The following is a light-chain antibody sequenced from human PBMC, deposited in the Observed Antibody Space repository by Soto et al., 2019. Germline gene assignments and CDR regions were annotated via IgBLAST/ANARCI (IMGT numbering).Light chain of an antibody. CDR3: SSYAGRNNYV. J-gene: IGLJ1*01. CDR2: EDS. V-gene: IGLV2-8*01. Sequence: QSALTQPPSASGSPGQSVTISCTGTSSDVGGFNFVSWYQQHPGKATKLMIYEDSKRPSGVPDRFSGSKSGNTASLTVSVLPAEDEADYYCSSYAGRNNYVFGTGTKLTVL. CDR1: SSDVGGFNF.